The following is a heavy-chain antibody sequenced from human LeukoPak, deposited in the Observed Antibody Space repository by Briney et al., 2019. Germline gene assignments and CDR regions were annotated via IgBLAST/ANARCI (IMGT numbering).Heavy chain of an antibody. CDR3: ARVKRYYDSSGYYFMYYFDY. J-gene: IGHJ4*02. D-gene: IGHD3-22*01. Sequence: SVKVSCKASGGTFSSYAISWVRQAPGQGPEWMGGIIPIFGTANYAQKFQGRVTITADESTSTAYMELSSLRSEDTAVYYCARVKRYYDSSGYYFMYYFDYWGQGTLVTVSS. CDR1: GGTFSSYA. CDR2: IIPIFGTA. V-gene: IGHV1-69*13.